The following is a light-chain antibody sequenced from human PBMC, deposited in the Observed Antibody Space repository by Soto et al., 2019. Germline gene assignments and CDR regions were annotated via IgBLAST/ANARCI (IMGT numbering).Light chain of an antibody. Sequence: DIQMTQSPSTLSGSVGARVTISWLSSQTISSWLAWYQQKPGKAPTRLINKASSLESGVPSRFSGSGSGTAFSLTISSLQSDDYATYYCQHYNSYPHAFGGGTKVDIK. CDR2: KAS. CDR3: QHYNSYPHA. CDR1: QTISSW. V-gene: IGKV1-5*03. J-gene: IGKJ4*01.